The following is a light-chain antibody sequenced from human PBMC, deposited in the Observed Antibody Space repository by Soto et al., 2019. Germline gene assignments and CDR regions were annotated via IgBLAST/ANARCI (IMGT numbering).Light chain of an antibody. CDR3: MQATQFPPT. V-gene: IGKV2-24*01. CDR1: QSLVHSDGNTY. CDR2: KNS. J-gene: IGKJ5*01. Sequence: DIVMTQTQLSSPVTLGQPASISCRSSQSLVHSDGNTYLSWLQQRPGQPPRLLIYKNSNRFSGVTDRFSGRGAGTDFTLKISRVEAEDVGVYYCMQATQFPPTFGQGTRLEIK.